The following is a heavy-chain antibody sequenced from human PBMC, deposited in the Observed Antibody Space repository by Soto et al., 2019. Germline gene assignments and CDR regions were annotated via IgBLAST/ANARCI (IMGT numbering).Heavy chain of an antibody. D-gene: IGHD2-8*01. CDR3: VSWVSAHFDF. CDR1: GFTFSTYA. V-gene: IGHV3-30*04. Sequence: PGGSLRLSCVVSGFTFSTYAMYWVRQAPGKGLEWVALISFDGSSEYYPDSVKGRFTISRDNSQNTVDLQMNSLRADDTALYYCVSWVSAHFDFWGRGTLVTVSS. CDR2: ISFDGSSE. J-gene: IGHJ4*02.